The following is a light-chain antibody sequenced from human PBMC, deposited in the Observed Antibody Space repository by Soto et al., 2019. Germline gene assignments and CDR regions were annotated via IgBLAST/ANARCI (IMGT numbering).Light chain of an antibody. CDR1: SSNIGAGFD. CDR3: HSYDSSPV. V-gene: IGLV1-40*01. J-gene: IGLJ1*01. Sequence: QAVVTQPPSVSGAPGQRVTISCNGSSSNIGAGFDVHWYQQLPGTAPKLLIYSNNNRPSGVPDRISASKSGTSASLAITGLQAEDEADYYCHSYDSSPVFGTGTKLTVL. CDR2: SNN.